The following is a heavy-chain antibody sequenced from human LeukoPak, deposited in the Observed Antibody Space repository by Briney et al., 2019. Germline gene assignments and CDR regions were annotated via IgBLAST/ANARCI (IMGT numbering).Heavy chain of an antibody. J-gene: IGHJ4*02. CDR3: AKAPLFDY. CDR1: GFTFSSYG. V-gene: IGHV3-30*02. Sequence: GGSLRLSCAASGFTFSSYGMHWVRQAPGKGLEWVAVIRFDGSDESYAASVRGRFTISRDNSQNTLYLQMNSLRTEDTAVYYCAKAPLFDYWGQGTLVNVSP. CDR2: IRFDGSDE.